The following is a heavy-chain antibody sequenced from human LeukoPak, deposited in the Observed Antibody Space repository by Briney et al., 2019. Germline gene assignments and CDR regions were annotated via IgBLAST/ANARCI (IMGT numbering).Heavy chain of an antibody. Sequence: ASVSVSCKASGGTFSSYAISWVRQAPGEGLEWMGGIIPMFGTENYTEKWEGRVTITPDKSTSTACMELSSLRSEDTAVYYCARAYMVRGVITPYAFDIWGQGTMVTVSP. D-gene: IGHD3-10*01. J-gene: IGHJ3*02. V-gene: IGHV1-69*06. CDR1: GGTFSSYA. CDR3: ARAYMVRGVITPYAFDI. CDR2: IIPMFGTE.